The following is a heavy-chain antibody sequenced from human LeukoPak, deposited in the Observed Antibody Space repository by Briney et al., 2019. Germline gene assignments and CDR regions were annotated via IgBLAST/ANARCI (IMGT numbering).Heavy chain of an antibody. Sequence: GGSLRLSCAASSFSFDTFIMSWVRQAPGRGLEWVSSISGDTSYIYYADSVKGRFTISRDNAKNSVYLQMNSLRAEDTAVYYCARDPGGDDYNSYYLDYWGQGTLVTVSS. CDR3: ARDPGGDDYNSYYLDY. CDR1: SFSFDTFI. V-gene: IGHV3-21*01. J-gene: IGHJ4*02. D-gene: IGHD5-24*01. CDR2: ISGDTSYI.